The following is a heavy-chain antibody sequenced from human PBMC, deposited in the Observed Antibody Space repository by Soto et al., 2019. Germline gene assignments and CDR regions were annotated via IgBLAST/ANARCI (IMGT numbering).Heavy chain of an antibody. CDR1: GYTSTAYP. CDR2: INVANGDT. V-gene: IGHV1-3*01. J-gene: IGHJ4*02. D-gene: IGHD3-10*01. CDR3: ARKDYYGAGIYYFDH. Sequence: VQLVQSGAEVKKPGASVKVSCKASGYTSTAYPMHWVRQAPGQRLEWMGWINVANGDTGYSQKFQGRVTVTRDTSASTVYMELSSLTSEDTAVYYCARKDYYGAGIYYFDHWGQGTLVTVSS.